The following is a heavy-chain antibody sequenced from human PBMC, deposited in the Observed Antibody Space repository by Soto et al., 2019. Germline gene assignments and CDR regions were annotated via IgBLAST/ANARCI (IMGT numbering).Heavy chain of an antibody. Sequence: QVQLVQSGAEARKPGSSVKISCTVSGDSFSSYTLTWVRQAPGQGLEWMGGIIPIFHSTIYSQRFEGRVTFTADDSTNTAYLQLTNLRFDDTAIYYCARPSGLLGQYSALPEFWGQGTLVSVSS. J-gene: IGHJ4*02. D-gene: IGHD5-12*01. CDR3: ARPSGLLGQYSALPEF. CDR2: IIPIFHST. CDR1: GDSFSSYT. V-gene: IGHV1-69*19.